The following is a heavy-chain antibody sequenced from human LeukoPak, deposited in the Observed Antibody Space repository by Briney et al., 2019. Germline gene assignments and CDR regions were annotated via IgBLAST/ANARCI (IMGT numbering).Heavy chain of an antibody. CDR3: ASKRYCSSTSCYDAVDI. D-gene: IGHD2-2*01. Sequence: GASVKVCCKASGYTFTGYYMHWVRQAAGQGLEWMGWINPNSGGTNYAQKFQGRVTMTRDTSNSTAYMELSRLRSDDTAVYCCASKRYCSSTSCYDAVDIWGQGTMVTVSS. V-gene: IGHV1-2*02. CDR2: INPNSGGT. CDR1: GYTFTGYY. J-gene: IGHJ3*02.